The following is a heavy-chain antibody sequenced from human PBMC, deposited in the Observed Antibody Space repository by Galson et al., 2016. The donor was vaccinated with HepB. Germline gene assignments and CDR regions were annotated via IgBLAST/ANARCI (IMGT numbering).Heavy chain of an antibody. D-gene: IGHD6-6*01. J-gene: IGHJ4*02. CDR3: ATLNVKYFDS. V-gene: IGHV4-34*08. Sequence: LRLSCAASGFTVSDYDMTWIRQASGKGLEWIGEINSSGRTLYNPSLKSRVTIAIDTSTNQFSLKLTSVTAADTAVYYCATLNVKYFDSWGQGTQVTVSS. CDR1: GFTVSDYD. CDR2: INSSGRT.